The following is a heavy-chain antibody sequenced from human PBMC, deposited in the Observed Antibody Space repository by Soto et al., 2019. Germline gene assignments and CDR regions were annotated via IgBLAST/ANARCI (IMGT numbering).Heavy chain of an antibody. CDR3: ARGSTDSYPGSRIFDF. V-gene: IGHV3-23*01. D-gene: IGHD3-10*01. Sequence: PGGAVRLSCVASGITCGSRAMSWVRQAPGEGLEWVSTITDTGGDTKYSDSVRGRFTMSRDNSKKTLYLQMNNLRVEDSALYYCARGSTDSYPGSRIFDFWGRGTLVTVSS. J-gene: IGHJ4*02. CDR1: GITCGSRA. CDR2: ITDTGGDT.